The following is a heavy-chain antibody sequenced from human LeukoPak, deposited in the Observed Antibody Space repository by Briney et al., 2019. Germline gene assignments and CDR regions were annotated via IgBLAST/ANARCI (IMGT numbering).Heavy chain of an antibody. CDR3: ATPSPYGSGSKGMDV. CDR2: VHPNTGNT. V-gene: IGHV1-8*01. CDR1: GYPFTTYE. D-gene: IGHD3-10*01. Sequence: GASVKVSCKTSGYPFTTYEINWVRQAAGQGLEWMGWVHPNTGNTAYAQRFQGRVTMTRDTSISTAYMELSSLRSEDTAVYYCATPSPYGSGSKGMDVWGQGTTVTVSS. J-gene: IGHJ6*02.